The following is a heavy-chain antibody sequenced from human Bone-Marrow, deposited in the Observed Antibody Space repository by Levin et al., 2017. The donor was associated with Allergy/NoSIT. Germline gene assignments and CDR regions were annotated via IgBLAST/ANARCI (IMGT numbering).Heavy chain of an antibody. V-gene: IGHV1-2*06. CDR2: INPNSGGT. J-gene: IGHJ4*02. CDR3: ASGRDVWGSYRLRGHFDY. CDR1: GYTFTGYY. Sequence: GESLKISCKASGYTFTGYYMHWVRQAPGQGLEWMGRINPNSGGTNYAQKFQGRVTMTRDTSISTAYMELSRLRSDDTAVYYCASGRDVWGSYRLRGHFDYWGQGTLVTVSS. D-gene: IGHD3-16*02.